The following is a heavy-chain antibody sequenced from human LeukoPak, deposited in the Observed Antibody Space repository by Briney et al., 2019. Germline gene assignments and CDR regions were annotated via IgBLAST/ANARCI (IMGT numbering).Heavy chain of an antibody. D-gene: IGHD6-13*01. V-gene: IGHV3-66*01. CDR2: IYSGGST. J-gene: IGHJ4*02. CDR1: GFTVSSNY. Sequence: PGGSLRLSCAASGFTVSSNYMSWVRQAPGKGLEWVSVIYSGGSTYYADSVKGRFTISRDNSKNTLYLQMNSLRAEDTAVYYCARSYSSSWYLIWFDYWGQGTLVTVSS. CDR3: ARSYSSSWYLIWFDY.